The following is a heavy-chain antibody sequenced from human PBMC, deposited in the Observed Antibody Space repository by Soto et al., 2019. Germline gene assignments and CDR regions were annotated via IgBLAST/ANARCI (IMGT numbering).Heavy chain of an antibody. J-gene: IGHJ4*02. CDR2: ISYSVST. CDR1: GGSVSGGRYY. D-gene: IGHD7-27*01. Sequence: SETLSLTCTVSGGSVSGGRYYWNWIRHPPGKGLEWIGYISYSVSTNYNPSLKSRVTISVDTSKNQFSLKLHSVTAADTAVYYCARLTGGLCNLGKGTLVTVSS. CDR3: ARLTGGLCN. V-gene: IGHV4-61*01.